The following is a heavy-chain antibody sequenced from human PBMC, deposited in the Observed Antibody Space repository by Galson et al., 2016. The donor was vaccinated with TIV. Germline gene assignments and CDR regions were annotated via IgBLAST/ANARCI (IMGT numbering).Heavy chain of an antibody. CDR1: AFTFSNFA. D-gene: IGHD3-10*01. Sequence: SLRLSCAVSAFTFSNFAMSWVRQAPGKGLEWVSAIRGRGDRTYYADSVKGRFTIPRDNSKNTLYLQMNSLRVDDTAVYYCAQAHMGADYYGSGSLDYWGQGTLVTVSS. CDR2: IRGRGDRT. V-gene: IGHV3-23*01. CDR3: AQAHMGADYYGSGSLDY. J-gene: IGHJ4*02.